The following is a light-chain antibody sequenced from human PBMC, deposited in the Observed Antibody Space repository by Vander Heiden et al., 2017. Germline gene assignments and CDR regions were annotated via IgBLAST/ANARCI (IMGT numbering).Light chain of an antibody. CDR3: QQRSNWPRTIT. CDR2: DAS. J-gene: IGKJ5*01. Sequence: EIVLTQSRATLSLSPGERATLSCRASQSVSSYLAWYQQKPGQAPRLLIYDASNRATGIPARFSGSGSGTDFTLTISSLEPEDFAVYYCQQRSNWPRTITFGQGTRLEIK. V-gene: IGKV3-11*01. CDR1: QSVSSY.